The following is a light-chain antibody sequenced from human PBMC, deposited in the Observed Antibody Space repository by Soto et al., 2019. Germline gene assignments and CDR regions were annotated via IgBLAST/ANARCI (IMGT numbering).Light chain of an antibody. CDR2: EVS. CDR1: NSDVGSYNL. CDR3: CSYAGSGLGV. Sequence: QSALTQPASVAGSPGQSITISCTGANSDVGSYNLVSWYQQHPGKAPKLMIFEVSQRPSGVPNRFSGSKSGNTASLTISGLQAEDEADYYCCSYAGSGLGVFGGGTKLTVL. V-gene: IGLV2-23*02. J-gene: IGLJ2*01.